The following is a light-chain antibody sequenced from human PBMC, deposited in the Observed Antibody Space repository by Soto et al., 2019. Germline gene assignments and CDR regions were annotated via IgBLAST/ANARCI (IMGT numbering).Light chain of an antibody. V-gene: IGKV1-39*01. CDR1: QSISRY. CDR2: AAS. Sequence: DIQMTQSPSSLSAFVGDRVTITCRASQSISRYLNWYQQKPGKAPKLLIYAASSLQSGVPSRFSGSGSGTDFILTISSLQPDDFATYYCQQSYSAPQTFGTPQTFCPGTKVHIK. CDR3: QQSYSAPQTFGTPQT. J-gene: IGKJ3*01.